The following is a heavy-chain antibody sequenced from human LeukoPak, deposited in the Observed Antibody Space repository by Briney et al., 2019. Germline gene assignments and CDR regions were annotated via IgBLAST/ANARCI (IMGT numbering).Heavy chain of an antibody. J-gene: IGHJ5*02. CDR1: GGSISSGDYY. V-gene: IGHV4-30-4*01. CDR2: IYYSGST. CDR3: ARRIAVAGTNWFDP. Sequence: PSETLSLTCTVSGGSISSGDYYWSWIRQPPGKGLEWIGYIYYSGSTYYNPSLKSRVTISVDTSKNQFSLKLSSVTAADTAVYYCARRIAVAGTNWFDPWGQGTLVTVSS. D-gene: IGHD6-19*01.